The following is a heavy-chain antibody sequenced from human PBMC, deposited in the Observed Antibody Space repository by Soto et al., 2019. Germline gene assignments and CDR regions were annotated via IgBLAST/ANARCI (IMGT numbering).Heavy chain of an antibody. CDR3: ARGSQVGYCSSTSCYNYDL. D-gene: IGHD2-2*02. V-gene: IGHV3-21*01. CDR1: GFSSSVYS. CDR2: ISSRSNYI. J-gene: IGHJ5*02. Sequence: GGSLRLSCAASGFSSSVYSLNWVRQAPGKELEWVASISSRSNYIYYADSVKGRFTISRDNAKNSLLLQMNYVRVEDTAVYYCARGSQVGYCSSTSCYNYDLWGQGTLVTVSS.